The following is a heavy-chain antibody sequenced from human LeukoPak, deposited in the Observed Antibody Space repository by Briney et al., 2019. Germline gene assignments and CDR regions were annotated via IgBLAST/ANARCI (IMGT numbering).Heavy chain of an antibody. CDR2: INSDGSST. J-gene: IGHJ4*02. Sequence: PGGSLRLSCAASGFTFSSYWMHWVRQAPGKGLVWVSRINSDGSSTSYADSVKGRFTISRDNAKNTLYLQMNSLRAEDTAVYYCASAGIAAAGLRRFDYWGQGTLVTVSS. D-gene: IGHD6-13*01. V-gene: IGHV3-74*01. CDR1: GFTFSSYW. CDR3: ASAGIAAAGLRRFDY.